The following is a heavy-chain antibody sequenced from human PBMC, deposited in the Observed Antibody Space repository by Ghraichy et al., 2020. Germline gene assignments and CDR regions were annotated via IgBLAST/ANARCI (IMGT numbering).Heavy chain of an antibody. D-gene: IGHD1-14*01. CDR3: ASSGIRASAFDP. Sequence: SETLSLTCSVFGVSMTSYYWNWIRQPPGKGLEWIGYIYYTGSTSYSSFLESRVTMSVDTSKNQFSLKLTSVTAADTAVYYCASSGIRASAFDPWGQGTLVTVSS. CDR1: GVSMTSYY. J-gene: IGHJ5*02. V-gene: IGHV4-59*01. CDR2: IYYTGST.